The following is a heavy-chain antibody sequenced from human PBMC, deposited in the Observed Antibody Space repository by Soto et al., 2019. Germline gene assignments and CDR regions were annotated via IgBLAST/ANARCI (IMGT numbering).Heavy chain of an antibody. CDR1: GFTFSYYW. CDR2: IKQDGSET. CDR3: ARYDSNSRYFDY. V-gene: IGHV3-7*03. J-gene: IGHJ4*02. Sequence: EVQLVESGGGLVQPGGSLRLSCAASGFTFSYYWMSWVRQAPGKGLEWVANIKQDGSETYYVDSVKGRFTISRDNAMKSLYLQLNSLRAADTAVYYCARYDSNSRYFDYWGQGTLVTVSS. D-gene: IGHD3-22*01.